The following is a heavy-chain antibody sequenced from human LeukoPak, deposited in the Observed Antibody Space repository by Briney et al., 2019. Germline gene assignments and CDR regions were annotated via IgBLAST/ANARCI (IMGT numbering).Heavy chain of an antibody. V-gene: IGHV3-30-3*01. J-gene: IGHJ4*02. D-gene: IGHD3-22*01. CDR1: GFTFSSYA. Sequence: PGGSLRLSCAASGFTFSSYAMHWVRQAPGKGLEWVAVISYDGSNKYYADSVKGRFTISRDNSKNTLYLQMNSLRTEDTAVYYCARDNYYDSSGYYSFDYWGQGTLVTVSS. CDR2: ISYDGSNK. CDR3: ARDNYYDSSGYYSFDY.